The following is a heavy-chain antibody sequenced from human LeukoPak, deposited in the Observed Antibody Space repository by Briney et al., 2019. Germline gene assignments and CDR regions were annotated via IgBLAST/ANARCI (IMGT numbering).Heavy chain of an antibody. CDR2: INHSGST. CDR3: ASSNYYDSSGYFIDDAFDI. CDR1: GGSFSGYY. D-gene: IGHD3-22*01. V-gene: IGHV4-34*01. J-gene: IGHJ3*02. Sequence: PSETLSLTCAVYGGSFSGYYWSWIRQPPGKGLEWIGEINHSGSTNYNPSLKSRVTISVDTSKNQFSLKLSSVTAADTAVYYCASSNYYDSSGYFIDDAFDIWGQGTMVTVSS.